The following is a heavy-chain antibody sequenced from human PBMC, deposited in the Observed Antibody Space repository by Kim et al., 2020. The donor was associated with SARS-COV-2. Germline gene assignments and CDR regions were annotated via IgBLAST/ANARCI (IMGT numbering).Heavy chain of an antibody. CDR3: ASTLYYYDSSNRPDNWFDP. Sequence: ASVKVSCKASGYTFTSYAINWVRQAPGQGLEWMGWINTNTGNPTYAQGFTGRFVFSLDTSVSTAYLQISSLKAEDTAVYYCASTLYYYDSSNRPDNWFDPWGQGTLVTVSS. CDR1: GYTFTSYA. D-gene: IGHD3-22*01. CDR2: INTNTGNP. V-gene: IGHV7-4-1*02. J-gene: IGHJ5*01.